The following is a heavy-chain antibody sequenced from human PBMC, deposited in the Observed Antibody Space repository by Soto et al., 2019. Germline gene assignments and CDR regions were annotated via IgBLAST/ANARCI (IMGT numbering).Heavy chain of an antibody. D-gene: IGHD2-21*01. CDR3: ARSYSSTWMRYYYGMDV. CDR2: TYYRSKWYN. Sequence: QTLSLTSAISGDSVSSNSAACNLIRHSPSRGLEWLGRTYYRSKWYNDYAVSVKSRITINPDTSKNQFSLQLNSVTPEDTAVYYCARSYSSTWMRYYYGMDVWGQGTTVTVSS. CDR1: GDSVSSNSAA. J-gene: IGHJ6*02. V-gene: IGHV6-1*01.